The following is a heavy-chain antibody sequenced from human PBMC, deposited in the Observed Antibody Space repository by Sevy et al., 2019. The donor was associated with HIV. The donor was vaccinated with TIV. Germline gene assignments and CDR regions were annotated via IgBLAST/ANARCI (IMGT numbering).Heavy chain of an antibody. V-gene: IGHV3-23*01. J-gene: IGHJ6*02. Sequence: GGSLRLSCAASGFTFSTYAMSWVRQAPGKGLEWVSAISGSGGSTYYADSVKGRFTISRDNSKKTLYLQMNSLRAEDTAVYYCAKGDTNYSGMDVWGQGTTVTVSS. CDR2: ISGSGGST. CDR1: GFTFSTYA. CDR3: AKGDTNYSGMDV.